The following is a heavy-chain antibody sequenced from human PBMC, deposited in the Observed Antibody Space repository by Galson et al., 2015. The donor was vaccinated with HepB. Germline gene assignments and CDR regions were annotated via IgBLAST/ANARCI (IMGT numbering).Heavy chain of an antibody. CDR3: ARERRVVPATGYFDY. D-gene: IGHD2-2*01. Sequence: SLRLSCAASGFTFSSYAMHWVRQAPGKGLEWVAVISYDGSNKYYADSVKGRFTISRDNSKNTLYLQMNSLRAEDTAVYYCARERRVVPATGYFDYWGQGALVTVSS. J-gene: IGHJ4*02. CDR1: GFTFSSYA. CDR2: ISYDGSNK. V-gene: IGHV3-30-3*01.